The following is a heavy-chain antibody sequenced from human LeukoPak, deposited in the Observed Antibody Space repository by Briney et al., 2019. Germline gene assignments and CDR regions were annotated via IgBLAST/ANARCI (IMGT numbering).Heavy chain of an antibody. Sequence: GRSLRLSCAASGFTFSSYAMHWVRQAPGKGLEWVAVISYDGSNKYYADSVKGRFTISRDNSKNTLYLQMNSLGAEDTAVYYCARANEVAGRGVGWFDPWGQGTLVTVSS. V-gene: IGHV3-30-3*01. J-gene: IGHJ5*02. CDR2: ISYDGSNK. CDR3: ARANEVAGRGVGWFDP. CDR1: GFTFSSYA. D-gene: IGHD6-19*01.